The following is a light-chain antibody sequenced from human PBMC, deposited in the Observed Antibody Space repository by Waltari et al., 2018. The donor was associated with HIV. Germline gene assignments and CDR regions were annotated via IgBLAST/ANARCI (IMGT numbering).Light chain of an antibody. CDR3: SSYTSSSTRV. Sequence: QSALTQPASVSGSPGQSITISCTGTISDVGGYNYVSWYQRHPGKAPKLMIYDVSNRPSGVSNRFSGSKSGNTASLTISGLQAEDEADYYCSSYTSSSTRVFGGGTTVTVL. J-gene: IGLJ3*02. CDR2: DVS. CDR1: ISDVGGYNY. V-gene: IGLV2-14*03.